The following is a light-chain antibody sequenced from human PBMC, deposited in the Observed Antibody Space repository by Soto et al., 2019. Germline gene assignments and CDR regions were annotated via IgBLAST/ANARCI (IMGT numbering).Light chain of an antibody. CDR1: QNVGTL. CDR2: DAF. Sequence: EVVLTQSPGTRSLSPGERATLSCRASQNVGTLLTWYQQKPGQAPRLLIYDAFTRATGIPARFSGTGSGTDFTLTISSLETEDFAVYYCQQRSDWPTLTFGGGTKVDIK. CDR3: QQRSDWPTLT. V-gene: IGKV3-11*01. J-gene: IGKJ4*01.